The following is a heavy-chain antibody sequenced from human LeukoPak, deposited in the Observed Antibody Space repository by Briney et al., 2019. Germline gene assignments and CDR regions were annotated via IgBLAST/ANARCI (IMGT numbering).Heavy chain of an antibody. D-gene: IGHD3-3*01. J-gene: IGHJ4*02. V-gene: IGHV4-31*03. CDR3: ARLHYDLWSGPGAVDY. CDR1: GGSISSGGYY. CDR2: IYYSGST. Sequence: SETLSLTCTVSGGSISSGGYYWSWIRQHPGKGLEWIGYIYYSGSTYYNPSLKSRVIISVDTSKNQFSLKLSSVTAADTAVYYCARLHYDLWSGPGAVDYWGQGTLVTVSS.